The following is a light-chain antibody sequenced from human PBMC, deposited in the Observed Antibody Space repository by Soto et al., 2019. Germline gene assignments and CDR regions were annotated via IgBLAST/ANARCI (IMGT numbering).Light chain of an antibody. V-gene: IGLV7-43*01. CDR3: LLYSGVAQLV. Sequence: QAVVTQEPSLTVSPGGTVTLTCASSTGAVTSGNYPSWFQQRPGQAPRTLIYTTNSKHSWTPARFSGSLLGDKAALTLSGVQPEDEADYYCLLYSGVAQLVFGGGPQLTV. J-gene: IGLJ3*02. CDR1: TGAVTSGNY. CDR2: TTN.